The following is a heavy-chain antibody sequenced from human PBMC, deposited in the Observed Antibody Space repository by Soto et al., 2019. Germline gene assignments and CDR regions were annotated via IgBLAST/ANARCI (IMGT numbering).Heavy chain of an antibody. J-gene: IGHJ5*02. CDR2: IYYSGST. CDR1: GGSISSSSFH. V-gene: IGHV4-39*01. CDR3: ARRERAAGTDLRFDP. D-gene: IGHD6-13*01. Sequence: SETLSLTCTVSGGSISSSSFHWGWIRQPPGKGLEWIGSIYYSGSTYYSPSLKSRVTISVDTSKNQFSLKLSSVTAADTAVYYCARRERAAGTDLRFDPWGQGTLVT.